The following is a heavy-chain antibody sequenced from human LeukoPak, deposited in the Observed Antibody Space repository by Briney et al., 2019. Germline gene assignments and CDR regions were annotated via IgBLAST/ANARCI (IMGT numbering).Heavy chain of an antibody. CDR3: ARFRQVDTARVNAFDL. CDR1: GGSFSGYY. Sequence: KTSETLSLTCAVYGGSFSGYYWSWIRQPPGKGLEWIGEINHSGSTNYNPSLKSRVTISVDTSKNQFSLKLSSVTDADTAVYYCARFRQVDTARVNAFDLWREGTKV. D-gene: IGHD5-18*01. J-gene: IGHJ3*01. V-gene: IGHV4-34*01. CDR2: INHSGST.